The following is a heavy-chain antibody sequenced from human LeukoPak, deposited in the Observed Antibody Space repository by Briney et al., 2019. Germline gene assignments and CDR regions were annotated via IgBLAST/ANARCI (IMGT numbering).Heavy chain of an antibody. CDR3: EGTYYYDSSDDY. V-gene: IGHV3-23*01. D-gene: IGHD3-22*01. Sequence: GGSLRLSCAASGFTFRSYAMSWVRQAPGKGREWVLAISGSGTSTYYADSVKGRFTISRDNSKNTLYLQMNSLRAEDTAVYYCEGTYYYDSSDDYWGQGTLVTVSS. CDR2: ISGSGTST. CDR1: GFTFRSYA. J-gene: IGHJ4*02.